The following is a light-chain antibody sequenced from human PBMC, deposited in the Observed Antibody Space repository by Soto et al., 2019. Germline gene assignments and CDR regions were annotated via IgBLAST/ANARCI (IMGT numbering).Light chain of an antibody. CDR3: TSYANRNYVI. CDR1: SSDGVGLTL. CDR2: EDI. V-gene: IGLV2-8*01. J-gene: IGLJ2*01. Sequence: QSVLSQPPSASGSPGQSVTISCTGTSSDGVGLTLVSWYQHRPGKAPTLIIYEDIKPSSGVPDRFSGSQSANTAPLTVAGLQSDDEADYYCTSYANRNYVIFGGGTKLTVL.